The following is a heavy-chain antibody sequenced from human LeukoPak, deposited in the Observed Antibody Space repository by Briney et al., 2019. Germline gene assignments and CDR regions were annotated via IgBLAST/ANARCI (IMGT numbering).Heavy chain of an antibody. V-gene: IGHV3-9*01. CDR3: AKDLSSAITSALVLDV. J-gene: IGHJ6*02. D-gene: IGHD3-22*01. CDR2: ITWNRDNI. Sequence: GGSLRLSCVVSGFTFSSYWMSWVRHTPGKGLEWVAGITWNRDNIGYGDSVKGRFTISRDNVKNVLYLQMNSLRPGDTALYYCAKDLSSAITSALVLDVWGQGTTV. CDR1: GFTFSSYW.